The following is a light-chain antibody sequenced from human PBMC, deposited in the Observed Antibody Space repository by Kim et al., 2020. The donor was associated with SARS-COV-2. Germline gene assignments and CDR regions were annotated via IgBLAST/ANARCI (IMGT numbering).Light chain of an antibody. CDR1: QSVSNN. V-gene: IGKV3-15*01. J-gene: IGKJ4*01. Sequence: SSVERASLSCMASQSVSNNLSWYHQNPGQTPILLIYDESSNVTGIPARFSCSGSCTEFTLTIISLQSEDFAVYYYRQYNNCPPLTFGGGTKVDIK. CDR2: DES. CDR3: RQYNNCPPLT.